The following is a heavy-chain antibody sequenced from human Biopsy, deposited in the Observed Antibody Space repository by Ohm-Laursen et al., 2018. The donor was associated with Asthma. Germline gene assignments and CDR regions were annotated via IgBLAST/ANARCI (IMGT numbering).Heavy chain of an antibody. V-gene: IGHV4-31*03. CDR2: FYYSGST. Sequence: TLSLTCTVSYGSITSGGYYWTRIRQHPGKGLEWIGFFYYSGSTYYNPSLKSRVSISIDTSKNQFSLKLSSVTAADTAVYYCARAQDYYDSRGYYRSFDYWGQGTLVTVSS. J-gene: IGHJ4*02. CDR3: ARAQDYYDSRGYYRSFDY. D-gene: IGHD3-22*01. CDR1: YGSITSGGYY.